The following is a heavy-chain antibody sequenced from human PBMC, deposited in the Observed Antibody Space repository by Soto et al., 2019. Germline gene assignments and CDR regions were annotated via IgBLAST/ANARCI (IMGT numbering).Heavy chain of an antibody. CDR2: IYYSGST. J-gene: IGHJ6*02. CDR3: ARDPGPYYDFWSGHYYYYGMDV. D-gene: IGHD3-3*01. V-gene: IGHV4-61*01. CDR1: GGSVSSGSYY. Sequence: LSLTCTVSGGSVSSGSYYWSWIRQPPGKGLEWIGYIYYSGSTNYNPSLKSRVTISVDTSKNQFSLKLSSVTAADTAVYYCARDPGPYYDFWSGHYYYYGMDVWGQGTTVTVSS.